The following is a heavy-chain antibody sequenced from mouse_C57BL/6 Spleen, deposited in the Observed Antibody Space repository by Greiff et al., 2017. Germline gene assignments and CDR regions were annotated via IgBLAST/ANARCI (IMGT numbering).Heavy chain of an antibody. V-gene: IGHV14-4*01. Sequence: EVKLMESGAELVRPGASVKLSCTASGFNIKDDYMHWVKQRPEQGLEWIGWIDPENGDTEYASKFQGKATITADTSSDTAYLQLSSLTSEDTAVYYCTTPYSNYETWFAYWGQGTLVTVSA. J-gene: IGHJ3*01. D-gene: IGHD2-5*01. CDR3: TTPYSNYETWFAY. CDR2: IDPENGDT. CDR1: GFNIKDDY.